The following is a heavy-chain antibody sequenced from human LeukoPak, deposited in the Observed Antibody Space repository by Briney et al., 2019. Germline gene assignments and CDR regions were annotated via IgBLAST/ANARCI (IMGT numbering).Heavy chain of an antibody. J-gene: IGHJ4*02. D-gene: IGHD1-26*01. CDR2: IYYSGST. V-gene: IGHV4-39*01. CDR1: GGSISSSGYY. Sequence: PSETLSLTCTVSGGSISSSGYYWGWIRQPPGKGLEWVGSIYYSGSTYYNPSLKSRVTISVDTSKNQFSLKLSSVTAADTAVYYCARHSSGRKGFDYWGQGTLVTVSS. CDR3: ARHSSGRKGFDY.